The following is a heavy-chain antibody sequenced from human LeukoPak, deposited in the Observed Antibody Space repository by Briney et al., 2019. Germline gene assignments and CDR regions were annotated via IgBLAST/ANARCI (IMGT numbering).Heavy chain of an antibody. V-gene: IGHV3-23*01. CDR2: VSASSGRT. J-gene: IGHJ4*02. D-gene: IGHD1-1*01. Sequence: GGSLRLSCAASGFTFSSHDMSWVRQAPGKGLDWVSAVSASSGRTYDADSVKGRFTISRDNSKNTVYLQMNSLRAEDTAVYYCAKDSTRTGTNYFDFWGQGTLVTVSS. CDR3: AKDSTRTGTNYFDF. CDR1: GFTFSSHD.